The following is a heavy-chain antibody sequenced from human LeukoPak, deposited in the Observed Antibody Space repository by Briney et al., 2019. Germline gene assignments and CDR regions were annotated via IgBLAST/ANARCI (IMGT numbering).Heavy chain of an antibody. CDR2: IYTRGST. V-gene: IGHV4-4*07. CDR1: GGSISSYY. J-gene: IGHJ4*02. Sequence: PSETLSLTCTVSGGSISSYYWNWIRQPAGKGLEWIGRIYTRGSTNYNPSLKSRVTMSVDTSKNQFSLKLSSVTAADTAVYYCARGLRGIVVVPAAKALYYFDYWGQGTLVTVSS. D-gene: IGHD2-2*01. CDR3: ARGLRGIVVVPAAKALYYFDY.